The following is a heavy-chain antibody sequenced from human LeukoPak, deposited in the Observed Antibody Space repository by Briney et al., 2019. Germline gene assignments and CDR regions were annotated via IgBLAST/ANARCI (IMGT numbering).Heavy chain of an antibody. J-gene: IGHJ5*02. CDR2: INYSGST. Sequence: SETLSLTCTVSGGSIVSYYWSWIRQPPGKGREWIGCINYSGSTNYNPSLKSRVSISVDTSKNQFSLKLSSVTAADTAVYYCATRYCSGGSCCFDPWGQGTLVTVSS. CDR3: ATRYCSGGSCCFDP. D-gene: IGHD2-15*01. CDR1: GGSIVSYY. V-gene: IGHV4-59*08.